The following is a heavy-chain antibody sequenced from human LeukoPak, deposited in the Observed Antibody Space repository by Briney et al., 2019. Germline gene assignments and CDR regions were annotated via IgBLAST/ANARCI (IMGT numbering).Heavy chain of an antibody. J-gene: IGHJ4*02. CDR1: GFTFSSYA. CDR3: AKDRPNYYGSNGHYYKLNGDC. Sequence: GGSLRLSCAASGFTFSSYAMSWVRQAPGKGLEGVSSITSRGAATYYADSVKGRFTISRDNSDNTLYLQMNSLRAEDTAVYYCAKDRPNYYGSNGHYYKLNGDCWGQGTLVTVSS. D-gene: IGHD3-22*01. V-gene: IGHV3-23*01. CDR2: ITSRGAAT.